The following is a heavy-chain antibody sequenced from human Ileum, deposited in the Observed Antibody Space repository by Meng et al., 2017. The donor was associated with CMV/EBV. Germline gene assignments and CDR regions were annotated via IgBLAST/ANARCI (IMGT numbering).Heavy chain of an antibody. Sequence: QVQLQGSGPGLVKPPETLSLICSVSGDSITTGNSYWSWIRQAPGKDMEWIGYIYNSGKTDCNPSLKSRVTISIDTSKNQFSLKLTSVTAADTAVYYCARGRVAQDYWGQGTLVTVSS. CDR3: ARGRVAQDY. V-gene: IGHV4-30-4*01. J-gene: IGHJ4*02. CDR1: GDSITTGNSY. CDR2: IYNSGKT.